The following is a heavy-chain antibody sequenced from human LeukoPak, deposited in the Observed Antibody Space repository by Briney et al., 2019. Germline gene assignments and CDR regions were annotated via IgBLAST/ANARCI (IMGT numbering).Heavy chain of an antibody. Sequence: QAGGSLRLSCAASGFTFSSYAMGWVRQAPGKGLEWVSAISGSGDSTYSADSMKGRFTISRDNSKNTLHLQMNSLRAEDTAVYYCAKEVVVVITAPTEAGFDYWGQGTLVTVSS. J-gene: IGHJ4*02. CDR2: ISGSGDST. V-gene: IGHV3-23*01. CDR3: AKEVVVVITAPTEAGFDY. CDR1: GFTFSSYA. D-gene: IGHD3-22*01.